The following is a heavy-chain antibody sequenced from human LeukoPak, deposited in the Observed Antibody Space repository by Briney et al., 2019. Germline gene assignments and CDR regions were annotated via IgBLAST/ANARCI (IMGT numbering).Heavy chain of an antibody. D-gene: IGHD6-13*01. V-gene: IGHV4-4*02. CDR3: ARVHPAYSSSWYFDY. Sequence: SETLSLTCTVSGDSINSLDLWSWVRQPPGKGLEWIGEIYHSGSTNYNPSLKSRVTISVDKSKNQFSLKLSSVTAADTAVYYCARVHPAYSSSWYFDYWGQGTLVTVSS. J-gene: IGHJ4*02. CDR1: GDSINSLDL. CDR2: IYHSGST.